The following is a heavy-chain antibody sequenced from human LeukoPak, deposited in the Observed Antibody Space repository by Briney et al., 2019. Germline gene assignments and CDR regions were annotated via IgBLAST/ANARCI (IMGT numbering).Heavy chain of an antibody. CDR1: GYTFTSYD. Sequence: ASVKVSCKASGYTFTSYDINWVRQATGQGLEWMGWMNPNSGNTGYAQKFQGRVTITRNTSISTAYMELSSLRSEDTAVYYCARGRYCSSTSCRRFDYWGQGTLVTVSS. CDR3: ARGRYCSSTSCRRFDY. J-gene: IGHJ4*02. D-gene: IGHD2-2*01. V-gene: IGHV1-8*03. CDR2: MNPNSGNT.